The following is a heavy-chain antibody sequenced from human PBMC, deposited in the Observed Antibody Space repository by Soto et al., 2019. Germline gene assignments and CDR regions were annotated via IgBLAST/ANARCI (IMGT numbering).Heavy chain of an antibody. CDR2: IYSSGTT. D-gene: IGHD3-3*01. CDR3: ARMGLHFGELSLNWFDP. CDR1: GGSITSANYY. J-gene: IGHJ5*02. V-gene: IGHV4-30-4*01. Sequence: QVQLQESGPGLVKPSQTLSLSCSISGGSITSANYYWTWIRLFPGKGLEWIGYIYSSGTTNYNPSLKSRATRSLDTTNNQFSLEVKSATAADTAVYYCARMGLHFGELSLNWFDPWGQGSLVTGSS.